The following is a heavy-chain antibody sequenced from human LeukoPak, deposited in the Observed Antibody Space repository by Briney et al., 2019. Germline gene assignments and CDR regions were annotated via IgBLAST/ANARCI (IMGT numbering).Heavy chain of an antibody. Sequence: SETLSLTCTVTGCSISTYDYYWSWIPPPPGKGLVWIGYMYYSGTTYYNPSLKSRVTMSIDTSKNQFSLKLRSVTAADTAMYYCARDPYDFWSGFHWFDPWGQGTLVTVSS. CDR1: GCSISTYDYY. CDR3: ARDPYDFWSGFHWFDP. J-gene: IGHJ5*02. D-gene: IGHD3-3*01. V-gene: IGHV4-30-4*08. CDR2: MYYSGTT.